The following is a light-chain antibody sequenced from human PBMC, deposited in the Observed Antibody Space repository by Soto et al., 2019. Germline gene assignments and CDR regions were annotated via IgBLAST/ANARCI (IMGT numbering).Light chain of an antibody. V-gene: IGKV1-6*01. Sequence: AIQITQSPSTRSASVGDRVTISCRASQGIGNGLGWYQQKPGKPPKVLIYGASHLQSGVPPRFSGSGSGTEFTLAISSLQPEDFATSYCLQDINYPQTFGQGTKVEI. CDR1: QGIGNG. CDR3: LQDINYPQT. CDR2: GAS. J-gene: IGKJ1*01.